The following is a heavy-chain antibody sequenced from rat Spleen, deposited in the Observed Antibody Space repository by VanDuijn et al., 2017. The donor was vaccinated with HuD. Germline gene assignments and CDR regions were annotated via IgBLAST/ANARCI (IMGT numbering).Heavy chain of an antibody. J-gene: IGHJ2*01. CDR3: TRRGYNNYWYFDY. CDR2: ISPSGVT. V-gene: IGHV5-25*01. CDR1: GFTFSNFD. D-gene: IGHD1-10*01. Sequence: EVQLVESGGGLVRPGGSLKLSCSVSGFTFSNFDMAWVRQAPTKGLEWVSSISPSGVTYYRDSVKGRFTVSRENAKSTLYFLMDSLRSEDTATYYCTRRGYNNYWYFDYWGQGVMVTVSS.